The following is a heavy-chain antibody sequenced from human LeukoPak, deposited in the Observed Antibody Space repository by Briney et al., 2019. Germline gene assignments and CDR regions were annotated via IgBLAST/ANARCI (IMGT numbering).Heavy chain of an antibody. J-gene: IGHJ4*02. CDR2: INHSGST. Sequence: SETLSLTCAVYGGSFSGYYWSWIRLPPGKGLEWIGEINHSGSTNYNPSLKSRVTISVDTSKNQFSLKLSSVTAADTAVYYCAKLAGCSSTSCYSVDYWGQGTLVTVSS. D-gene: IGHD2-2*01. V-gene: IGHV4-34*01. CDR3: AKLAGCSSTSCYSVDY. CDR1: GGSFSGYY.